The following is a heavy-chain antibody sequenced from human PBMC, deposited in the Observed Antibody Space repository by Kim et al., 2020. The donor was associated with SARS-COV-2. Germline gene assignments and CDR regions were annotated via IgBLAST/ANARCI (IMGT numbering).Heavy chain of an antibody. D-gene: IGHD2-21*02. CDR2: IIPILGIA. J-gene: IGHJ4*02. V-gene: IGHV1-69*04. CDR1: GGTFSSYT. Sequence: SVKVSCKASGGTFSSYTISWVRQAPGQGLEWMGRIIPILGIANYAQKFQGRVTITADKSTSTAYMELSSLRSEDTAVYYCARDPPPLNCGGDCYSDYWGQGTLVTVSS. CDR3: ARDPPPLNCGGDCYSDY.